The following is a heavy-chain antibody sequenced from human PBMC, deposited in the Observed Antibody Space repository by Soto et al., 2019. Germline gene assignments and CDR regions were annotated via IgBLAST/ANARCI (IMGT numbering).Heavy chain of an antibody. Sequence: PSDTPYISCAVSGESMCIGGDSVSWIRQPPGKGLEWIGYIHQTGITYYNPSLKSRVTISLDRSNNQFSLNLSSVTAADTAVYFCARDRKQSNYFDYWGQGTLVTVPS. CDR1: GESMCIGGDS. CDR2: IHQTGIT. V-gene: IGHV4-30-2*01. CDR3: ARDRKQSNYFDY. J-gene: IGHJ4*02.